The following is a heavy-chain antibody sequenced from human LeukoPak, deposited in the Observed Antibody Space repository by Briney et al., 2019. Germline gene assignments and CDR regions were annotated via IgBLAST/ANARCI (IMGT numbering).Heavy chain of an antibody. CDR2: IRGSGDST. V-gene: IGHV3-23*01. J-gene: IGHJ4*02. CDR1: GFTFSSYA. D-gene: IGHD6-19*01. CDR3: AKLVAVAGTWDRFDY. Sequence: PGGSLGLSCAASGFTFSSYAMTWVRQAPGKGLEWVSGIRGSGDSTYYADSVKGRFTISRDNSKNTLYLQMNSLRAEDTAVYYCAKLVAVAGTWDRFDYWGQGTLVTVSS.